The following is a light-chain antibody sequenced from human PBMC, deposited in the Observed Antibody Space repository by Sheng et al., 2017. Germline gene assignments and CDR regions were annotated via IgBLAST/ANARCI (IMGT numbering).Light chain of an antibody. CDR1: TSDVGGYKF. CDR3: SSYTSSTTGV. V-gene: IGLV2-14*03. Sequence: QSALTQPASVSGSPGQSITISCTGTTSDVGGYKFVSWYQQHPGKDPKLMIYEVSNRPSGVSNRFSGSKSGNTAFLTISGLQAEDEADYYCSSYTSSTTGVFGT. J-gene: IGLJ1*01. CDR2: EVS.